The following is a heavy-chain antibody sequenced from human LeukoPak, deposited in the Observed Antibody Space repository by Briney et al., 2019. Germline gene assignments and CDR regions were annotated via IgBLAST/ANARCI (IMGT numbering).Heavy chain of an antibody. CDR1: GGSFSGYY. D-gene: IGHD1-14*01. CDR2: INHSGST. J-gene: IGHJ6*02. V-gene: IGHV4-34*01. Sequence: PSETLSLTCAVYGGSFSGYYWSWIRQPRGKGREWIGEINHSGSTNYNPSLKSRVTISVDTSKNQFSLKLSSVTAADTAVYYCAVTGVPNYYYSYGMDVWGQGTTVTVSS. CDR3: AVTGVPNYYYSYGMDV.